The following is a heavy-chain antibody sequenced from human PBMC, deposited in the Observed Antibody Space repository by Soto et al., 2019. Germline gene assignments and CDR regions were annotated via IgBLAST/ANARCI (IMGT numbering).Heavy chain of an antibody. D-gene: IGHD3-3*01. Sequence: EVQLVESGGGLVKPGGSLRLSCAASGFTFSSYSMNWVRQAPGKGLEWVSSISSSSSYIYYADSVKGRFTISRDNAKNSLYQQMNSLRAEDTAVYYCARDLQAHDASGYYRVGDYYYYMDVWGKGTTVTVSS. CDR3: ARDLQAHDASGYYRVGDYYYYMDV. V-gene: IGHV3-21*01. CDR1: GFTFSSYS. CDR2: ISSSSSYI. J-gene: IGHJ6*03.